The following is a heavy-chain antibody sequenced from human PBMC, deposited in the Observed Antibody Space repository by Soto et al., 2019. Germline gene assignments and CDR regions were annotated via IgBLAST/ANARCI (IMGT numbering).Heavy chain of an antibody. CDR2: IYYSGST. CDR3: ARQGYSGSYSKNYYYYYGMDV. D-gene: IGHD1-26*01. J-gene: IGHJ6*01. CDR1: GGSISSSSYH. Sequence: SLTCTVSGGSISSSSYHWGWIRQPPGKGLEWIGSIYYSGSTYYNPSLKSRVTISVDTSKNQFSLKLSSVTAADTAVYYCARQGYSGSYSKNYYYYYGMDVWGQGTTVTVS. V-gene: IGHV4-39*01.